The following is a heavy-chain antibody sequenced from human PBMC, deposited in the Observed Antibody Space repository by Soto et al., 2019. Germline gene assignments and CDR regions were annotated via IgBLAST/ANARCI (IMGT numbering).Heavy chain of an antibody. Sequence: SETLPLTCTVSGVSISSYYWILIRQPTGKGLEWIGYIYYSGSTNYNPSLKSRVTISVDTSKNQFSLKLSSVTAADRAVDYCASRYGGNSDVFDIWGQGTIVTV. CDR3: ASRYGGNSDVFDI. D-gene: IGHD4-17*01. CDR1: GVSISSYY. V-gene: IGHV4-59*01. CDR2: IYYSGST. J-gene: IGHJ3*02.